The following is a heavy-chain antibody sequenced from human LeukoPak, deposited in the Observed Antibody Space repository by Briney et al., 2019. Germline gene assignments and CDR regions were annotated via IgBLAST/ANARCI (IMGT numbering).Heavy chain of an antibody. CDR3: AREYSSGWLAY. Sequence: SETLSLTCAVYGGSFSGYYWSWIRQPPGKGLEWIGEINHSGSTNYNPSLKSRVTISVDTSKNRFSLKLSSVTAADTAVYYCAREYSSGWLAYWGQGTLVTVSS. CDR2: INHSGST. V-gene: IGHV4-34*01. CDR1: GGSFSGYY. J-gene: IGHJ4*02. D-gene: IGHD6-19*01.